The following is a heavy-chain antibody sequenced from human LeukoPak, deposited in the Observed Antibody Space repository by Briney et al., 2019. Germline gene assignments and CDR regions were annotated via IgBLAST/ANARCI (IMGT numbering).Heavy chain of an antibody. V-gene: IGHV3-64D*09. J-gene: IGHJ6*02. D-gene: IGHD2-15*01. CDR2: IRDSGGST. CDR3: VRGYSFGPYGMDV. CDR1: GFPFSSYA. Sequence: GESLRLSCSASGFPFSSYAMHWVRQAPGKGLEYVSAIRDSGGSTYYADSVKGRFTISRDNSKNTLYLQMSSLRAEDTAVYFCVRGYSFGPYGMDVWGQGTTVTVSS.